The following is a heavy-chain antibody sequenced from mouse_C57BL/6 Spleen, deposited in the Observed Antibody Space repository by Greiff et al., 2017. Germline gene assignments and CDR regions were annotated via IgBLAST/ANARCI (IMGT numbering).Heavy chain of an antibody. V-gene: IGHV1-26*01. CDR1: GYTFTDYY. J-gene: IGHJ1*03. CDR2: INPNNGGT. Sequence: EVQLQQSGPELVKPGASVKISCKASGYTFTDYYMNWVKQSHGKSLEWIGDINPNNGGTSYNQKFKGKATLTVDKSSSTAYMELRGLTSEDSAVYYCAPRYSNYSSYWYFDVWGTGTTVTVSS. CDR3: APRYSNYSSYWYFDV. D-gene: IGHD2-5*01.